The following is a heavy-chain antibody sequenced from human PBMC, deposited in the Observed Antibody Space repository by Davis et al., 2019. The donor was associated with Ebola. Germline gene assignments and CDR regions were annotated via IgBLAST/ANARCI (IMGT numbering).Heavy chain of an antibody. Sequence: ASVKVSCKASGYTFTGYYMHWVRQAPGQGLEWMGIINPSGGSTSYAQKFQGRVTMTRDTSTSTVYMELSSLRSEDTAVYYCASWSGYDYGYYYGMDVWGQGTTVTVSS. D-gene: IGHD5-12*01. V-gene: IGHV1-46*01. J-gene: IGHJ6*02. CDR2: INPSGGST. CDR1: GYTFTGYY. CDR3: ASWSGYDYGYYYGMDV.